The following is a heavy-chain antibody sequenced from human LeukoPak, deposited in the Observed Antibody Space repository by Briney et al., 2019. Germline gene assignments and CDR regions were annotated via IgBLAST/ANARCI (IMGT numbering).Heavy chain of an antibody. Sequence: SGPTLVKPTQTLTLTCTFSGFSLSTSGVGVGWIRQPPGKALEWLAPIYWDDDKRYSPSLKSRLTITKDTSKNQVVLTMTNMDPVDTATYYCARLIAAAGRDWFDPWGQGTLVTVSS. J-gene: IGHJ5*02. D-gene: IGHD6-13*01. CDR3: ARLIAAAGRDWFDP. V-gene: IGHV2-5*02. CDR2: IYWDDDK. CDR1: GFSLSTSGVG.